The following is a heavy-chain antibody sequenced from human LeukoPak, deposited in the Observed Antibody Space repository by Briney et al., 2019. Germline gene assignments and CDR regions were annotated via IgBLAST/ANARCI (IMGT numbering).Heavy chain of an antibody. D-gene: IGHD3-10*01. V-gene: IGHV3-48*03. CDR2: ISSSGSTI. CDR3: ARISASGDYFDY. CDR1: GFTFSSYE. Sequence: PGGSLSLSCAASGFTFSSYERNWIRQAPGKGLEWVSYISSSGSTIYYADSVKGRFTISRDNAKNSLYLQMNSLRADDTAVYYCARISASGDYFDYWGQGTLVTVSS. J-gene: IGHJ4*02.